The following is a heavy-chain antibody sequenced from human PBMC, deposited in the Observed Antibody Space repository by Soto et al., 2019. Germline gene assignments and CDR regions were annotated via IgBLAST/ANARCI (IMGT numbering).Heavy chain of an antibody. CDR3: AKAAGVVPAAIGENDY. J-gene: IGHJ4*02. D-gene: IGHD2-2*01. CDR2: ISYDGSNK. CDR1: GFTFSSYG. V-gene: IGHV3-30*18. Sequence: GGSLRLSCAASGFTFSSYGMHWVRQAPGKGLEWVAVISYDGSNKYYADSVKGRFTISRDNSKNTLYLQMNSLRAEDTAVYYCAKAAGVVPAAIGENDYWGQGTLVTVSS.